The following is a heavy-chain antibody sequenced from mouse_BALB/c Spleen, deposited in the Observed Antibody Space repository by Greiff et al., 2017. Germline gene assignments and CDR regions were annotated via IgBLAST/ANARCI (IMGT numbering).Heavy chain of an antibody. CDR3: ARPNSYAMDY. V-gene: IGHV1-80*01. D-gene: IGHD4-1*02. J-gene: IGHJ4*01. Sequence: VQLQQSGAELVRPGSSVKISCKASGYAFSSYWMNWVKQRPGQGLEWIGQIYPGDGDTNYNGKFKGKATLTADKSSSTAYMQLSSLTSEDSAVYFCARPNSYAMDYWGQGTSVTVSA. CDR1: GYAFSSYW. CDR2: IYPGDGDT.